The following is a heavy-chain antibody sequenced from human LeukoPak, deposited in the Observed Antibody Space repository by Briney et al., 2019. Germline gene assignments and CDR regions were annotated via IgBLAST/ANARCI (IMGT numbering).Heavy chain of an antibody. Sequence: GGSLRLSCAASGFTFDDYGMSWVRQAPGKGLEWVSGINWNGGSTSYADSLKGRFTISRDNAKNSLYLQMNSLRAEDTALYYCARARRLQSQPPFDYWGQGTLVTVSS. V-gene: IGHV3-20*04. CDR1: GFTFDDYG. J-gene: IGHJ4*02. CDR2: INWNGGST. CDR3: ARARRLQSQPPFDY. D-gene: IGHD4-11*01.